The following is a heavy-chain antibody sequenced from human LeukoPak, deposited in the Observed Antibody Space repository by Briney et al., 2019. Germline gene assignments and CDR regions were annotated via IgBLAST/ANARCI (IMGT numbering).Heavy chain of an antibody. D-gene: IGHD5-18*01. J-gene: IGHJ4*02. CDR2: IIPIFGTA. Sequence: GASVKVSCKASGYTFTGYYMHWVRQAPGQGLEWMGGIIPIFGTANYAQKFQGRVTITADESTSTAYMELSSLRSEDTAVYYCAREGGGNSYGTQAQDYWGQGTLVTVSS. CDR1: GYTFTGYY. V-gene: IGHV1-69*13. CDR3: AREGGGNSYGTQAQDY.